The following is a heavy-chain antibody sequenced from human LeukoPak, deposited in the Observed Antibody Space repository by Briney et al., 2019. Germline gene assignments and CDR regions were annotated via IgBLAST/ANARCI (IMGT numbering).Heavy chain of an antibody. CDR1: GYSFTSYW. V-gene: IGHV5-10-1*01. CDR2: IYPSDSYT. J-gene: IGHJ4*02. Sequence: GESLSISCKGSGYSFTSYWISWVRQMPGKGLEWMGRIYPSDSYTNYSPSFQGHVTISADKSISTAYLQWSSLKASDTAMYYCASGQGVGVYFDYWGQGTLVTVSS. D-gene: IGHD2-15*01. CDR3: ASGQGVGVYFDY.